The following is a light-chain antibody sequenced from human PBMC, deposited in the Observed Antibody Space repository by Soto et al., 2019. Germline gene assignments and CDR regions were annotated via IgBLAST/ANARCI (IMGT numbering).Light chain of an antibody. CDR3: QQYYNYPPT. J-gene: IGKJ1*01. CDR2: AAS. V-gene: IGKV1-8*01. CDR1: QAISSY. Sequence: AIRMIQSPSSLPASTGDRVTITCRASQAISSYLAWYQQKPGKAPKLLIYAASTLQSGVPSRFSGSGSGTDFTLTISCLQSEDFATYYCQQYYNYPPTFGQGTKVEIK.